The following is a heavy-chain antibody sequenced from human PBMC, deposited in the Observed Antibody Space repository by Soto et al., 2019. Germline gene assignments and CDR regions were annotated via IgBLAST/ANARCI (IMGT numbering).Heavy chain of an antibody. V-gene: IGHV3-23*01. CDR3: AKTYSYDSSGYFRYYFDY. CDR2: ISGNGDST. J-gene: IGHJ4*02. D-gene: IGHD3-22*01. Sequence: EVQLLESGGGLVQPGGSLRLSCAASGFTFSSYAMSWVRQAPGKGLEWVSAISGNGDSTYYADSVKGRFTISRDNSKNTLFLQMNSLRAEATAVYYCAKTYSYDSSGYFRYYFDYWGQGTLVTVSS. CDR1: GFTFSSYA.